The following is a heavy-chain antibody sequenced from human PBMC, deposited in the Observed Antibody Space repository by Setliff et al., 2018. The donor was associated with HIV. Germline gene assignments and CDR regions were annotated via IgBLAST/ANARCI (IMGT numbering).Heavy chain of an antibody. V-gene: IGHV4-34*01. CDR3: ARARRAGSGPKYFQH. J-gene: IGHJ1*01. D-gene: IGHD2-15*01. CDR2: INQSGST. CDR1: GGSFNGYY. Sequence: SETLSLTCAVYGGSFNGYYWSWIRQPPGKGLEWIGEINQSGSTNYNPSLKSRVTMSVDKSKNQCSLRLSSVTAADTAVYYCARARRAGSGPKYFQHWGQGTLVTVSS.